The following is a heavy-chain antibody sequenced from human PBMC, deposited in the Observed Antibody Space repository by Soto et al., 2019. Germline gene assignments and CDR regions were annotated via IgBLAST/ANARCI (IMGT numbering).Heavy chain of an antibody. V-gene: IGHV4-4*07. J-gene: IGHJ4*02. Sequence: ETLSLTCTVSSGSFSTYYWSWIRQPAGKGLEWIGRIYSTGSTLYNPSLKSRITMSVDTSKNQFSLRLSSVTAADTAVYYCAGGAAADYFDYWGQGTLVTVSS. CDR1: SGSFSTYY. D-gene: IGHD6-13*01. CDR3: AGGAAADYFDY. CDR2: IYSTGST.